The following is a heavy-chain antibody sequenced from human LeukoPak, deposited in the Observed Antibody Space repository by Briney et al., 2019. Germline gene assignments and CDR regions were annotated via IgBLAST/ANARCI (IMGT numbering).Heavy chain of an antibody. CDR3: ARSRYTGSHFDY. CDR1: GFTFSSYW. Sequence: GGSLRLSCAASGFTFSSYWVQWVRQAPGKGLVWISRINSDGSSLSYADSVKGRFTISRDNAKNTVYLQMNSLRAEDTAVYYCARSRYTGSHFDYWGQGTLITVSS. V-gene: IGHV3-74*01. D-gene: IGHD1-26*01. J-gene: IGHJ4*02. CDR2: INSDGSSL.